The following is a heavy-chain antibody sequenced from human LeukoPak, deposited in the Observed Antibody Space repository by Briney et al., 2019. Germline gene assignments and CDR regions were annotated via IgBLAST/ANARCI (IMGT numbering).Heavy chain of an antibody. CDR1: GFTFSSYG. CDR3: AKDRPYFDY. V-gene: IGHV3-30*02. CDR2: IHSDGNMK. J-gene: IGHJ4*02. Sequence: VQPGRSLRLSCAASGFTFSSYGMHWVRQAPAGGLEWMAFIHSDGNMKNYADSVKGRFSIFRDTSTNTVYLQMSGLGAEDTAVYYCAKDRPYFDYWGQGNLVTVSS.